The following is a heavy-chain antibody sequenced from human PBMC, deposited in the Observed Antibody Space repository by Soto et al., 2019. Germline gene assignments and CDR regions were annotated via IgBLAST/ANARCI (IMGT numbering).Heavy chain of an antibody. CDR3: ARSGRYFDWNPTPGAFDI. J-gene: IGHJ3*02. Sequence: GGSLRLSCVASGFTFSSHYMSWVRQAPGKGLEWVAHIKEDGSEKYYVDSVKGRITISRDNAKNSLYLQIDSLRAEDTAVYYCARSGRYFDWNPTPGAFDIWGQGTMVTVSS. CDR2: IKEDGSEK. D-gene: IGHD3-9*01. CDR1: GFTFSSHY. V-gene: IGHV3-7*01.